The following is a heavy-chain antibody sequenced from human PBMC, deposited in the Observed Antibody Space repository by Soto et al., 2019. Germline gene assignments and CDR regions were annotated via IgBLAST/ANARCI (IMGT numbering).Heavy chain of an antibody. Sequence: ASVKVSCKASGHTFTTSAMHWVRQAPGQGLEWMGIINPSGGSTSYAQKFQGRVTMTRDTSTSTVYMELSSLRSEDTAVYYCARGAIFGVVIFDGMDVWGQGTTVTVSS. CDR2: INPSGGST. D-gene: IGHD3-3*01. V-gene: IGHV1-46*01. CDR3: ARGAIFGVVIFDGMDV. CDR1: GHTFTTSA. J-gene: IGHJ6*02.